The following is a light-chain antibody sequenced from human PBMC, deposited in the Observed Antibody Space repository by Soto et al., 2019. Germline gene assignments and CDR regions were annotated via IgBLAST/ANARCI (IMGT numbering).Light chain of an antibody. CDR2: RAS. Sequence: EIVITKSPITLSVSPSERATLSCRASQSVYSNVAWYQQRPGQAPRLLIYRASTRATGIPARFSGSGSGTEFTLTVSSLQSEDFAVYYCQHYHNLWAFGHGTKVDNK. CDR3: QHYHNLWA. CDR1: QSVYSN. J-gene: IGKJ1*01. V-gene: IGKV3-15*01.